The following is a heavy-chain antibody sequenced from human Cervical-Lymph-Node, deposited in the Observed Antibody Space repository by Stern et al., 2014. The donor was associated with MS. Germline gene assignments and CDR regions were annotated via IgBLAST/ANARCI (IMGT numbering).Heavy chain of an antibody. Sequence: VQLVESAPGLVKPSQTLSLTCTVSGASIDSSGYYWSWVRQLPGKSLEWIGYISYTGNTYYNPSLRSRVSISRDTSKNQFSLNVSSVTDADTALYYCARDVNDGLHLWGQGTLVSVSS. CDR2: ISYTGNT. CDR3: ARDVNDGLHL. V-gene: IGHV4-31*03. J-gene: IGHJ3*01. CDR1: GASIDSSGYY.